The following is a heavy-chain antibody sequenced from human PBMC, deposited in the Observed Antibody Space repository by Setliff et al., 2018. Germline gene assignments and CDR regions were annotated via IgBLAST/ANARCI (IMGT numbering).Heavy chain of an antibody. CDR1: GYSISSGYY. CDR2: IYHSGST. J-gene: IGHJ4*02. D-gene: IGHD3-22*01. Sequence: SETLSLTCAVSGYSISSGYYWGWIRQPPGKGLEWMGSIYHSGSTYYNPSLKSRVTISVDTSKNQFSLKLSSVTAADTAVYYCARQPEGGYYDSSGYYGMAPYYFDYWGQGTLVTVSS. V-gene: IGHV4-38-2*01. CDR3: ARQPEGGYYDSSGYYGMAPYYFDY.